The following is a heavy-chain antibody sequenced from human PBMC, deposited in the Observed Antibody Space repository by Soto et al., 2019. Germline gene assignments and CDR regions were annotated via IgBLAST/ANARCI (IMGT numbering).Heavy chain of an antibody. V-gene: IGHV3-48*02. CDR2: ISSRSYTI. J-gene: IGHJ6*02. Sequence: EVQLVESGGGLVQPGGSLRLSCAASGFSFSTYSMNWVRQAPGKGLEWVSYISSRSYTIYYVDSVKGRFTISRDNAKNSVYLQMNSLRDEEKAVYYWARGGSSSDNGMDVWGQGTTVTVSS. D-gene: IGHD6-6*01. CDR1: GFSFSTYS. CDR3: ARGGSSSDNGMDV.